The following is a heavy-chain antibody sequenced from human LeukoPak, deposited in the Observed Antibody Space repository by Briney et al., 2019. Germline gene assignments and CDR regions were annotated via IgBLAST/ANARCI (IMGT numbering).Heavy chain of an antibody. CDR3: ARMHHLLTGHDY. CDR1: GYSFTGYS. Sequence: VSVQVSCKASGYSFTGYSLQWVRQAPGQGLEWMGWINPNDGDTNHAQKFQGRVTLTRDTSISTAYMEVSRLTSDDAALYYCARMHHLLTGHDYWGQGTLVTVSS. J-gene: IGHJ4*02. V-gene: IGHV1-2*02. CDR2: INPNDGDT. D-gene: IGHD3-9*01.